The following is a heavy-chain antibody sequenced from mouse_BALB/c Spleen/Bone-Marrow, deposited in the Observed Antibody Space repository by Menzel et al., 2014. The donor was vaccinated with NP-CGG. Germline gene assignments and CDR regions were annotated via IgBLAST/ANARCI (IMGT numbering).Heavy chain of an antibody. CDR1: GYTFTSYW. V-gene: IGHV1-7*01. D-gene: IGHD2-14*01. CDR3: ARHYRYYFDY. Sequence: QVQLQQSGAELAKPGASVKMSCKASGYTFTSYWMHWVKQRPGQGLEWIGYINPSTGYTEYNQKFKDKATLTADKSSSTDYMQLSSLTSEDSAVYYCARHYRYYFDYWGQGTTLTVSS. CDR2: INPSTGYT. J-gene: IGHJ2*01.